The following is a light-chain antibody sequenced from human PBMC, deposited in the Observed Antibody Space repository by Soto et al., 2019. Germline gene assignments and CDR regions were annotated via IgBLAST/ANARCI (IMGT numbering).Light chain of an antibody. CDR3: CSYAGSYTLV. CDR1: SSDVGSYNL. V-gene: IGLV2-23*01. CDR2: EGS. J-gene: IGLJ2*01. Sequence: QSALTQPASVSGSPGQSITISCTGASSDVGSYNLVSWYQQHPGKAPKLMIYEGSKRPSGVSHRFSDSKSGNTASLTISGLQAEDAADYYCCSYAGSYTLVFGGGTKLTVL.